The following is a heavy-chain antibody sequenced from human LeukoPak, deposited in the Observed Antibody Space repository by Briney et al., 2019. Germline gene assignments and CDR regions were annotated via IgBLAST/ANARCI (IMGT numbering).Heavy chain of an antibody. CDR3: TRLRDCSDTSCYGGFDP. CDR2: IYYSGST. V-gene: IGHV4-39*02. D-gene: IGHD2-2*01. J-gene: IGHJ5*02. Sequence: SETLSLTCTVSGGSISSNNYFWGWIRQPPGKGLEWLGSIYYSGSTFYNPSLRSRVTLSVDTYKTHFSLKLSSGVAGVTAVYSCTRLRDCSDTSCYGGFDPWGQGTLVTVSS. CDR1: GGSISSNNYF.